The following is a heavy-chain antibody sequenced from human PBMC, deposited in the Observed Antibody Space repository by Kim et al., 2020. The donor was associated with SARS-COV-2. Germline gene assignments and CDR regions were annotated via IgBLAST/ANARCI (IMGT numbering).Heavy chain of an antibody. CDR3: ARDTCSSTSCYLRNYYYYGMDV. CDR2: ISYDGSNK. D-gene: IGHD2-2*01. V-gene: IGHV3-30*04. J-gene: IGHJ6*02. CDR1: GFTFSSYA. Sequence: GGSLRLSCAASGFTFSSYAMHWVRQAPGKGLEWVAVISYDGSNKYYADSVKGRFTISRDNSKNTLYLQMNSLRAEDTAVYYCARDTCSSTSCYLRNYYYYGMDVWGQGTTVTVSS.